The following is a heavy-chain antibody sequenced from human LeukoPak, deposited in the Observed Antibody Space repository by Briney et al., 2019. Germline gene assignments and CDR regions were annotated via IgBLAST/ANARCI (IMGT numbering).Heavy chain of an antibody. J-gene: IGHJ4*02. D-gene: IGHD2-21*02. CDR1: GGSFSGYY. CDR3: ARNGDLGRYLDY. Sequence: KPSETLSLTCAVYGGSFSGYYWSWIRQPPGKGLEWIGEINHSGSTDYNPSLKSRVTISVDTSKNQFSLKLSSVTAADTAVYYCARNGDLGRYLDYWGQGTLVTVSS. V-gene: IGHV4-34*01. CDR2: INHSGST.